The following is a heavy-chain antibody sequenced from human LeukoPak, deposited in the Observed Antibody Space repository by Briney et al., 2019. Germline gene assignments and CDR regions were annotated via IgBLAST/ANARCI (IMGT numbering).Heavy chain of an antibody. CDR1: GFTFSSYA. J-gene: IGHJ4*02. CDR2: ISYDGSNK. V-gene: IGHV3-30*04. CDR3: ARDHSSSLPDY. Sequence: PGGSLRLSCAASGFTFSSYAMHWVRQAPGKGLEWVAVISYDGSNKYYADSVKGRFTISRDNSKNTLYLQMNSLRAEDTAVYYCARDHSSSLPDYWGQGTLVTVSS. D-gene: IGHD6-13*01.